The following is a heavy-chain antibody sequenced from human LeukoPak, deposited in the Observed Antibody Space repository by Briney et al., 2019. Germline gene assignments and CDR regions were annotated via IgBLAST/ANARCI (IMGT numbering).Heavy chain of an antibody. CDR3: ATDFTPLHPSGFSGLVDY. CDR2: VDPEDGET. D-gene: IGHD3-3*01. Sequence: ASVKISSKISGYTFTDYYMHWVQQAPGKGLEWMGLVDPEDGETIYAEKFQGRVTITADTSTDTAYMELSSLRSEDTAVYHCATDFTPLHPSGFSGLVDYWGQGTLVTVSS. V-gene: IGHV1-69-2*01. J-gene: IGHJ4*02. CDR1: GYTFTDYY.